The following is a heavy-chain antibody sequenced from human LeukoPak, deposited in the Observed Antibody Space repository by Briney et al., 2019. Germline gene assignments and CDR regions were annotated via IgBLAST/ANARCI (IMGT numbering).Heavy chain of an antibody. CDR3: ARDSPTSAFDP. D-gene: IGHD4-11*01. V-gene: IGHV4-31*03. CDR2: IYYSGST. CDR1: GGSISSGGYY. J-gene: IGHJ5*02. Sequence: PSETLSLTCTVSGGSISSGGYYWSWIRQHPGKGLEWIGYIYYSGSTYYNPSLKSRVTISVDTSKNQFSLKLSSVTAADTAVYYRARDSPTSAFDPWGQGTLVTVSS.